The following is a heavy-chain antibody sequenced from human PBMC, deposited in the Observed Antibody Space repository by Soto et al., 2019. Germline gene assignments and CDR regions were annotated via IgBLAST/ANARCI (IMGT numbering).Heavy chain of an antibody. CDR3: ASDKDPGYSYGYISYYGMDV. D-gene: IGHD5-18*01. Sequence: QVQLVQSGAEVKKPGASVKVSCKASGYTFTSYGISWVRQAPGQGLEWMGWTSAYNGNTNYAQKLQGGVIMTTDISTSTAYMELRSLRSDDTAVYYCASDKDPGYSYGYISYYGMDVWGQGTTVAVSS. J-gene: IGHJ6*02. CDR2: TSAYNGNT. V-gene: IGHV1-18*01. CDR1: GYTFTSYG.